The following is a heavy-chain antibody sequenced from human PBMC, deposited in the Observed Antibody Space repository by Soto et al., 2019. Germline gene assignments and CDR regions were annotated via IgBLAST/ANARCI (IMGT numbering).Heavy chain of an antibody. CDR2: INPSGGST. J-gene: IGHJ4*02. CDR1: GYTFTSYY. V-gene: IGHV1-46*03. CDR3: ATQGFCTNGVCYDFDN. Sequence: QVQLVQSGAEVKKPGASVKVSCKASGYTFTSYYMHWVRQAPGQGLEWMGIINPSGGSTSYAQKFQGRVIMTRDTSTSTVYMELSSLRSEDTAVYYCATQGFCTNGVCYDFDNWGQVTLVTVSS. D-gene: IGHD2-8*01.